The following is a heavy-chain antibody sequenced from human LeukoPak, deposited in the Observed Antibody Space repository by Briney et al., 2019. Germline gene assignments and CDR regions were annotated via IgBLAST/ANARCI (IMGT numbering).Heavy chain of an antibody. V-gene: IGHV3-15*01. CDR1: GFXFSNAW. D-gene: IGHD2-15*01. CDR2: IKSKTDGGTT. J-gene: IGHJ3*02. Sequence: GGSLRLSCAASGFXFSNAWMSWVRQAPGKGLEWVGRIKSKTDGGTTDYAAPVKGRFTISRDDSKNTLYLQMNSLKTEDTAVYYCTTVGVVVAAHDAFDIWGQGTMVTVSS. CDR3: TTVGVVVAAHDAFDI.